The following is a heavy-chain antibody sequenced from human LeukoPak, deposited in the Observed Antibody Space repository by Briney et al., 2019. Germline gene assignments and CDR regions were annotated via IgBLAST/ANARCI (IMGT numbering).Heavy chain of an antibody. V-gene: IGHV1-69*04. CDR1: GGTFSSYA. D-gene: IGHD2-2*02. CDR3: ATHGAYCSSTSCYTPGGFPAVFDY. J-gene: IGHJ4*02. Sequence: SVKVSCKASGGTFSSYAISWVRQAPGQGLEWMGRIIPILGIANYAQKFQGRVTITADKSTSTAYMELSSLRSEDTAVYYCATHGAYCSSTSCYTPGGFPAVFDYWGQGTLVTVSS. CDR2: IIPILGIA.